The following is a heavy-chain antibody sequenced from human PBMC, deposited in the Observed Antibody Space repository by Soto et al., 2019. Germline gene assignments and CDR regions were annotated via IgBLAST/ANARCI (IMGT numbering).Heavy chain of an antibody. J-gene: IGHJ4*02. CDR1: GFTFSDYY. Sequence: PGGSLRLSCAASGFTFSDYYMSWIRQAPGKGLEWVSYISSSSSYTNYADSVKGRFTISRDNAKNSLYLQMNSLRAEDTAVYYCAVSGYDLAVDYWGQGTLVTVSS. V-gene: IGHV3-11*06. CDR3: AVSGYDLAVDY. D-gene: IGHD5-12*01. CDR2: ISSSSSYT.